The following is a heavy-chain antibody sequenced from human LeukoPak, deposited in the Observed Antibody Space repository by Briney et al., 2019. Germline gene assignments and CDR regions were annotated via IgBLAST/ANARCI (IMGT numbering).Heavy chain of an antibody. Sequence: PSETLSLTCTVSGGSISSSSYYWGWIRQPPGKGLEWIGSIYYSGSTYYNPSLKSRVTISVDTSKNQFSLKLSSVTAADTAVYYCARQVVGILGWYFDLWGRGTLVTVSS. V-gene: IGHV4-39*01. D-gene: IGHD2-2*01. J-gene: IGHJ2*01. CDR3: ARQVVGILGWYFDL. CDR2: IYYSGST. CDR1: GGSISSSSYY.